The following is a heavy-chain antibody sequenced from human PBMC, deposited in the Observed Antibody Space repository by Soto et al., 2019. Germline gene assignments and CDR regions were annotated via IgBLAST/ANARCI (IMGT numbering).Heavy chain of an antibody. CDR2: IYYSGRT. V-gene: IGHV4-30-4*01. CDR3: VSKGYSYGPYFDY. D-gene: IGHD5-18*01. Sequence: QVQLQESGPGLVKPSQTLSLTCTVSGGSISSGDYYWSWIRQPPGKGLEWIGYIYYSGRTYYNPSLKSRVTISVDTSKNQYSLKLSSVTAADTAVYYCVSKGYSYGPYFDYWGQGTLVTVSS. J-gene: IGHJ4*02. CDR1: GGSISSGDYY.